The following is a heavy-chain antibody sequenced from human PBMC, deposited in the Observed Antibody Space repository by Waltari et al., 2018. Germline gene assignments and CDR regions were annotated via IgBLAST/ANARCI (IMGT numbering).Heavy chain of an antibody. V-gene: IGHV3-48*03. CDR1: GFSISNYE. Sequence: EMQVVESGGGLVQPGGSLRLSCEASGFSISNYEINWIRQAPGKGLEWVSYISNSGSTMYYADSVKGRFTISRDNAKNSLYLEMNSLRAEDTAIYYCARPSTEYYYYYYYMDVWGKGTTVTVS. J-gene: IGHJ6*03. CDR3: ARPSTEYYYYYYYMDV. CDR2: ISNSGSTM.